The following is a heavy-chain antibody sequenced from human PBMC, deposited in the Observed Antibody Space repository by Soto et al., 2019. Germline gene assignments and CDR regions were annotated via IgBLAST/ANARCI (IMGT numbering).Heavy chain of an antibody. D-gene: IGHD6-19*01. V-gene: IGHV1-18*01. CDR2: ISAYNGNT. CDR1: GSTFPSYG. Sequence: ASVKGSRNASGSTFPSYGITWKRQAPGQGLEWLGWISAYNGNTNYAQKLQGRVTMTTDTSTSTAYMELRSLRSDDTAVYCCARYEDGSCFYCFDYWGHGTLFPVSP. J-gene: IGHJ4*01. CDR3: ARYEDGSCFYCFDY.